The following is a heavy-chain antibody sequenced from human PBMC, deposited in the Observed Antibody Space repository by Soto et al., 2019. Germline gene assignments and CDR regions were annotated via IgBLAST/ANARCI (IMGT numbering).Heavy chain of an antibody. CDR3: ARRDVSGRYPRGFDP. V-gene: IGHV4-34*01. CDR2: IHHSGST. J-gene: IGHJ5*02. Sequence: SETLSLTCAVYGGSLSGSYWSWIRQPPGTGLEWIGEIHHSGSTYYNPSLKSRVTLSLDTSKNQISLSLGSVTVADTAVYYCARRDVSGRYPRGFDPWGQGALVTVSS. CDR1: GGSLSGSY. D-gene: IGHD2-15*01.